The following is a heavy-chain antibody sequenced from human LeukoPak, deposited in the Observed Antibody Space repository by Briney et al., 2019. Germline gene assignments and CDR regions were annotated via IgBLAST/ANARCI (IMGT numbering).Heavy chain of an antibody. CDR3: ATVPPYYYGSGSYHWFDP. V-gene: IGHV1-69-2*01. CDR1: GYTFTDYY. CDR2: VDPEDGET. Sequence: ATVKISCKVSGYTFTDYYMHWVQQAPGKGLEWMGLVDPEDGETIYAEKFQGRVTITADTSTDTAYMELSSLRSEDTAVYYCATVPPYYYGSGSYHWFDPWGQGTLVIVSS. J-gene: IGHJ5*02. D-gene: IGHD3-10*01.